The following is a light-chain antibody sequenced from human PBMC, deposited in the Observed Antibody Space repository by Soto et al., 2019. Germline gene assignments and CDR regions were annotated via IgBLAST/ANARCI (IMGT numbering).Light chain of an antibody. CDR3: CSHSSSITWM. V-gene: IGLV2-11*01. CDR1: SSDVGNYNY. Sequence: QSALTQPRSVSGSPGQSVTISCTGTSSDVGNYNYVSWYQQHPGKAPKLIIHEVTNRPSGVSNRFSGSKSGNTASLTISGLKAEDEAVYYCCSHSSSITWMFGGGTKLTVL. J-gene: IGLJ3*02. CDR2: EVT.